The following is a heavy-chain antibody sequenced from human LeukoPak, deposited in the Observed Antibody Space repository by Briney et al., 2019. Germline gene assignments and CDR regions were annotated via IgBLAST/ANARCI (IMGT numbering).Heavy chain of an antibody. J-gene: IGHJ4*02. V-gene: IGHV5-51*01. CDR2: IYPVDSDT. CDR1: GSPFSSYW. Sequence: GEPLQISSKGSGSPFSSYWIGWVRQLPGKGLEWMGIIYPVDSDTRYSPSFQGQVTISADKSISTAYLQWSSLDATDTAMYFCARLPKFDSSGPYSRTFDYWGQGTLVTVSS. D-gene: IGHD3-22*01. CDR3: ARLPKFDSSGPYSRTFDY.